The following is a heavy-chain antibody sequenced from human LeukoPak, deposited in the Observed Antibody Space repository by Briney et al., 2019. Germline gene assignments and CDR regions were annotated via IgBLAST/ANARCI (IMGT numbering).Heavy chain of an antibody. V-gene: IGHV4-59*12. J-gene: IGHJ4*02. CDR3: ARVVGITMVRADY. CDR1: GGSISSYY. CDR2: IYYSGST. Sequence: PSETLSLTCTVSGGSISSYYWSWIRQPPGKGLEWIGYIYYSGSTNYNPSLKSRVTISVDTSKDQFSLKLSSVTAADTAVYYCARVVGITMVRADYWGQGTLVTVSS. D-gene: IGHD3-10*01.